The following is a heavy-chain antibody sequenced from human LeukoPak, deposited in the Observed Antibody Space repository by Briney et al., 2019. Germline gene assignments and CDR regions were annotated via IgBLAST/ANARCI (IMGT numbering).Heavy chain of an antibody. CDR2: INGDNGNT. CDR3: ARSSSGTYHY. V-gene: IGHV1-3*01. J-gene: IGHJ4*02. D-gene: IGHD3-10*01. CDR1: GYNFASYT. Sequence: GASVKVSCKTSGYNFASYTMHWLRQAPGQSPEWMGSINGDNGNTKYSEKFQGRVTFTRDTSPSSAYMELSRLRSEDTAVYYCARSSSGTYHYWGQGTLVTVSS.